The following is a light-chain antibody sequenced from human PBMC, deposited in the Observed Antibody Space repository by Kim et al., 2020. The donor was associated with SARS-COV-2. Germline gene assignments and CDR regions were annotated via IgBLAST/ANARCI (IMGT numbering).Light chain of an antibody. CDR3: LQRRTYPIT. Sequence: DIQMTQSPSSLSASVGDRVTITCRASQDIGNDLGWYQQSPGRAPKRLIYGASNLQSGVPSRFSGSGSETEFTLTINSLQPEDFATYCCLQRRTYPITFGQGTRLEIK. CDR1: QDIGND. V-gene: IGKV1-17*01. CDR2: GAS. J-gene: IGKJ5*01.